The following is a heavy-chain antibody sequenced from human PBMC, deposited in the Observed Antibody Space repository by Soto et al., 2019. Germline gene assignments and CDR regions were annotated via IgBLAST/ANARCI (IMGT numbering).Heavy chain of an antibody. V-gene: IGHV3-23*01. D-gene: IGHD6-13*01. CDR2: VSGSGGST. CDR3: AKDFISSSWYDGTYYFDH. Sequence: GGSLRLSCAASAFTFSSYAMSWVRQAPGKGLEWVSAVSGSGGSTYYADSVKGRFTVSRDNSKNTLYLQMNSLRAEDTAVYYCAKDFISSSWYDGTYYFDHWGQGTLVTVSS. CDR1: AFTFSSYA. J-gene: IGHJ4*02.